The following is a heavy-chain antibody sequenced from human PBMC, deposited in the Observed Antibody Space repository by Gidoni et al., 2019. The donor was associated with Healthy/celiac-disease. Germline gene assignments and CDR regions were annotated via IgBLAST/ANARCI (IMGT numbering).Heavy chain of an antibody. D-gene: IGHD2-21*02. CDR3: ARVMGAYCGGDCAPFDY. Sequence: QLQLQESGPGLVKPSETRSLTCTVSGGSISSSSYYWGWIRQPPGKGLEWIGSIYYSGSTSYNPSLKSRVTISVDTSKNQFSLKLSSVTAADTAVYYCARVMGAYCGGDCAPFDYWGQGTLVTVSS. CDR1: GGSISSSSYY. J-gene: IGHJ4*02. V-gene: IGHV4-39*01. CDR2: IYYSGST.